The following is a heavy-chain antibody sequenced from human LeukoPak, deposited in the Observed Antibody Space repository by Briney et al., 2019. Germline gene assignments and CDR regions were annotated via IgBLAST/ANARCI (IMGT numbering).Heavy chain of an antibody. J-gene: IGHJ4*02. CDR2: INHSGST. Sequence: NPSETLSLTCAVYGGSFSGYYWSWIRQPPGKGLEWIGEINHSGSTNYNPSLKGRVTISVDTSKNQFSLKLSSVTAADTAVYYCARGVGDIVVVPAATSYYFDYWGQGTLVTVSS. CDR1: GGSFSGYY. CDR3: ARGVGDIVVVPAATSYYFDY. D-gene: IGHD2-2*01. V-gene: IGHV4-34*01.